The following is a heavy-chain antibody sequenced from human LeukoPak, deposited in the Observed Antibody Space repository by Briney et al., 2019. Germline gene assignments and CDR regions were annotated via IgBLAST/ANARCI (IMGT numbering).Heavy chain of an antibody. CDR1: GGSISSSSYY. D-gene: IGHD3-22*01. CDR2: IYYSGST. V-gene: IGHV4-61*01. Sequence: SETLSLTCTVSGGSISSSSYYWSWIRQPPGKGLEWIGYIYYSGSTNYNPSLKSRVTISVDTSKNQFSLKLSSVTAADTAVYYCARADSSGYYLHIDYWGQGTLVTVSS. CDR3: ARADSSGYYLHIDY. J-gene: IGHJ4*02.